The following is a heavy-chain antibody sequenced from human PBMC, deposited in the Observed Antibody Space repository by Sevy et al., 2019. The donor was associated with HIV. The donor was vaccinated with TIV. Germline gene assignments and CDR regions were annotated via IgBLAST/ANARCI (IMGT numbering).Heavy chain of an antibody. CDR1: GFTFSSYS. CDR2: TSSSSSTI. D-gene: IGHD6-13*01. V-gene: IGHV3-48*01. CDR3: ARDQTPPGDSSSWLTSYYYYMDV. Sequence: GGSLRLSCAASGFTFSSYSMNWVRQAPGKGLEWVSYTSSSSSTIYYADSVKGRFTISRDNAKNSLYLQMNSLRAEDTAVYYCARDQTPPGDSSSWLTSYYYYMDVWGKGTTVTVSS. J-gene: IGHJ6*03.